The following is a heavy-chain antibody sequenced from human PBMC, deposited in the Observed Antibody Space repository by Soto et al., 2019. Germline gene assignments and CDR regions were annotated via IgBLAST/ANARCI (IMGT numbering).Heavy chain of an antibody. CDR1: GYTFTSYG. CDR3: ARSYSSGRSPPPHFDY. J-gene: IGHJ4*02. V-gene: IGHV1-18*01. Sequence: QVQLVQSGAEVKKPGASVKVSCKASGYTFTSYGISWVRQAPGQGLERMGWISAYNGNTNYAQKLQGRVTMTTDTSTSTAYMELRSLRSDDTAVYYCARSYSSGRSPPPHFDYWGQGTLVTVSS. CDR2: ISAYNGNT. D-gene: IGHD6-19*01.